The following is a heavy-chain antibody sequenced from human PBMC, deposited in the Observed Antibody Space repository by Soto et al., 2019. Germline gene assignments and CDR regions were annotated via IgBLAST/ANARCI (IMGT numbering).Heavy chain of an antibody. CDR2: ISYDGLTA. CDR1: GFTFSFYA. Sequence: QENLVESGGGVVPPGRSLRVSCAGSGFTFSFYAIHWVRQAPGRGLEWVAVISYDGLTAYYADSVKGRFTISRDNSKNSVFLQTNSLRPEDTAMYYCARELENAXGDYYVLGMDVWGRGTTVTVSS. CDR3: ARELENAXGDYYVLGMDV. D-gene: IGHD2-2*01. V-gene: IGHV3-30-3*01. J-gene: IGHJ6*02.